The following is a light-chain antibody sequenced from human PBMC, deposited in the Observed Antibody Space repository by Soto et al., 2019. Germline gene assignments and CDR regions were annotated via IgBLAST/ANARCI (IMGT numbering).Light chain of an antibody. CDR1: QDISNY. Sequence: DIQMTQSPSSLSASVGDRGTITCQASQDISNYLSWYQQKPGKAPKLLIYDASNLETGVPSRFSGSGSGTHFTFTISSLQPEDIATYYCQQYDNLPYTFGQGTRLEIK. J-gene: IGKJ5*01. CDR2: DAS. V-gene: IGKV1-33*01. CDR3: QQYDNLPYT.